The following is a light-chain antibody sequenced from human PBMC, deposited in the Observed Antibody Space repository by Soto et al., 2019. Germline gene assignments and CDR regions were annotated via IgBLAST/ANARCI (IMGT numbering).Light chain of an antibody. CDR3: QQYQTYSRT. J-gene: IGKJ1*01. CDR2: DGS. Sequence: DIQMTQSPSTLSASIGDRIIITCRASQSINTWLAWYQQKPGEAPKLLIYDGSTLARGVPSRFSGSGSETEFTLTFSRLQHDDFATFYCQQYQTYSRTFGQGTKVEV. V-gene: IGKV1-5*03. CDR1: QSINTW.